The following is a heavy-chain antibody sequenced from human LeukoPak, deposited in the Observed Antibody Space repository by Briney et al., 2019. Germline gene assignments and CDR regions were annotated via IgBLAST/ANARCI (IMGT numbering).Heavy chain of an antibody. J-gene: IGHJ4*02. Sequence: SETLSLTCAIYGGSFSGYYWSWIRQPPGKGLEWIGEINHSGSTYYNPSLKSRATISVDTSKNQLSLKLNSVTAADTAVYYCARGEPAYCSSNSCSYDYWGQGTLVTVSS. CDR2: INHSGST. CDR1: GGSFSGYY. V-gene: IGHV4-34*01. D-gene: IGHD2-2*01. CDR3: ARGEPAYCSSNSCSYDY.